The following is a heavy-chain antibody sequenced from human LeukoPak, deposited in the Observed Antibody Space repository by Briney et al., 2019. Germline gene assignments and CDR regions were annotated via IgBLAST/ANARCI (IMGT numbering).Heavy chain of an antibody. V-gene: IGHV3-9*01. CDR1: GFTFEHYA. D-gene: IGHD3-10*01. J-gene: IGHJ6*03. CDR3: AKDEGFDYYMDV. Sequence: GGSLRLSCAASGFTFEHYAMHWVRQAPGKGLEWDSGISWISGSIDYADSVKGRFTISRDNSKNTLYLQMNSLRAEDTAVYYCAKDEGFDYYMDVWGKGTRVSVSS. CDR2: ISWISGSI.